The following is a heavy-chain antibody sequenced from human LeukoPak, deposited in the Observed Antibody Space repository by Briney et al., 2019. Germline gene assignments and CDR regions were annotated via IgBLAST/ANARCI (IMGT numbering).Heavy chain of an antibody. J-gene: IGHJ4*02. CDR3: ARDQEGFDY. Sequence: ASVKVSCKASGYSFTNNYIHWVRQAPGQGLEWMGMICPRDGSTSYAQKFQGRVTVTSDTSTSTVHMELSGLRSEDTAVYYCARDQEGFDYWGQGTLVTVSS. CDR1: GYSFTNNY. V-gene: IGHV1-46*01. CDR2: ICPRDGST.